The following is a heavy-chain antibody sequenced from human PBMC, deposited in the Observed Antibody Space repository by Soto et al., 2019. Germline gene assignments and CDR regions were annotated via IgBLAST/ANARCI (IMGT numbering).Heavy chain of an antibody. CDR3: ARGPYSSGYYVVDS. CDR2: LYSSGNT. V-gene: IGHV4-4*07. CDR1: GACMHSYG. D-gene: IGHD6-19*01. Sequence: ELLSLTCNVSGACMHSYGGSWIRQPAGKGLEWIGRLYSSGNTDYNPSFKNRLIMSTDASKRQFSLNLISVTAADTAVYYCARGPYSSGYYVVDSWGQGTPVTVSS. J-gene: IGHJ4*02.